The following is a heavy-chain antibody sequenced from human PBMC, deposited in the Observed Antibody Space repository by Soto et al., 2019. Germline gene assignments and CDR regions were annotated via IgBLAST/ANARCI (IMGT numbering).Heavy chain of an antibody. D-gene: IGHD1-26*01. CDR1: GGSISSSSYY. CDR3: ARLDGAYYYGMDV. J-gene: IGHJ6*02. V-gene: IGHV4-39*01. CDR2: IYYSGST. Sequence: PSETLSLTCTVSGGSISSSSYYWVWIRHPPGKGLEWIGSIYYSGSTYYNPSLKSRVTIPVDTSKNQFSLKLSSVTAADTAVYYCARLDGAYYYGMDVWGQGTTVTVSS.